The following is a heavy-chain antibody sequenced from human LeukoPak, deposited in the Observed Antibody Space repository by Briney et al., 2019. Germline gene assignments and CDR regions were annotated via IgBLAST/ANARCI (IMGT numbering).Heavy chain of an antibody. CDR3: ARSSTGYRLARDAFDI. D-gene: IGHD3-22*01. CDR2: IYYSGSI. J-gene: IGHJ3*02. Sequence: SETLSLTCTVSGGSISSYYWSWIRQPPGKGLEWIGYIYYSGSINYNPSLKSRVTISVDTSKNQFSLKLSSVTATDTAVYYCARSSTGYRLARDAFDIWGQGTVVTVSS. CDR1: GGSISSYY. V-gene: IGHV4-59*08.